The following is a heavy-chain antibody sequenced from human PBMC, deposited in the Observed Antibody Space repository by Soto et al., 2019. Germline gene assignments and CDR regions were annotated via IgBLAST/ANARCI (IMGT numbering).Heavy chain of an antibody. CDR1: GYTFTSYY. CDR2: INPSGGST. D-gene: IGHD3-3*01. CDR3: ARDITIFGVVIPYGMDV. V-gene: IGHV1-46*01. Sequence: ASVKVSCKASGYTFTSYYMHWVRQAPGQGLEWMGIINPSGGSTSYAQKFQGRVTMTRDTSTSTVYMELSSLRSEDTAVYYCARDITIFGVVIPYGMDVWGRGTTVTVSS. J-gene: IGHJ6*02.